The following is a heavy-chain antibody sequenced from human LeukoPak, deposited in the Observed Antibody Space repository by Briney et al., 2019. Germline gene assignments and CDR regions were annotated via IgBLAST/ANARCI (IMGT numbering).Heavy chain of an antibody. CDR3: ARDEQQLVPDDY. Sequence: GGSLRLSCAASGFTFSSYSMNWVRQAPGKGLEWVSSISSSSSYIYYADSVKGRFTISRDNAKNSLYLQMNSLRAEGTAVYYCARDEQQLVPDDYWGQGTLVTVSS. CDR1: GFTFSSYS. V-gene: IGHV3-21*01. J-gene: IGHJ4*02. D-gene: IGHD6-13*01. CDR2: ISSSSSYI.